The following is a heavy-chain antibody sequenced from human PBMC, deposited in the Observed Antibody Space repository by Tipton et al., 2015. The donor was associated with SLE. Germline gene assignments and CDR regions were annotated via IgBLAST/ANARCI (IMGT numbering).Heavy chain of an antibody. Sequence: RSLRLSCAASGFTFSRNGMHWVRQAPGKGLEWVAVIWYDGSNKYYADSVKGRFTIFRDNSQNTLYLQMNSLRAEDTAVYYCAKGGSSSWYLEGPWGQGTLVTVSS. CDR1: GFTFSRNG. CDR3: AKGGSSSWYLEGP. J-gene: IGHJ5*02. CDR2: IWYDGSNK. D-gene: IGHD6-13*01. V-gene: IGHV3-33*06.